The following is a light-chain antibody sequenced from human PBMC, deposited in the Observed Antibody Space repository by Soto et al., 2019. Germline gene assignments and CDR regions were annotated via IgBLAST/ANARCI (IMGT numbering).Light chain of an antibody. Sequence: DIQMTQSTSSLSASVGDRVTITCRTSQSITTSLNWYQQKPTKAPKLLIYRVSSLQSGVPSRFSGSGSGTEFTLTISSLQPDDFATYYCQQYMIYSFGQGTKVDI. J-gene: IGKJ1*01. CDR2: RVS. CDR3: QQYMIYS. CDR1: QSITTS. V-gene: IGKV1-39*01.